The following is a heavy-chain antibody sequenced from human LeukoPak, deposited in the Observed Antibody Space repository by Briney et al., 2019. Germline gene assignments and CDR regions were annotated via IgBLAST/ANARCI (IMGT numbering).Heavy chain of an antibody. Sequence: GGSLRLSCAASGFIFTSYSMNWVRQAPGKGLEWVSYISTGSDTIYYTDSVKGRFIISGDNAKNSLYLQMNSLRDEDTAVYYCARDALHPRWYFDLWGRGTLLTVSS. CDR2: ISTGSDTI. CDR1: GFIFTSYS. CDR3: ARDALHPRWYFDL. J-gene: IGHJ2*01. V-gene: IGHV3-48*02.